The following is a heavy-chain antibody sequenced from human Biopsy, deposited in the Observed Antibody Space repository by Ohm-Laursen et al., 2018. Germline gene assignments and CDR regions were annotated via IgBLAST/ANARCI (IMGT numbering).Heavy chain of an antibody. J-gene: IGHJ6*02. CDR3: ARTPILIVSAGLVYRHRKHLQGMDV. CDR1: GFSLSARGMC. CDR2: VDWDDYK. V-gene: IGHV2-70*01. D-gene: IGHD6-13*01. Sequence: TQTLTLTCSFSGFSLSARGMCVSWIRQAPGKALEWLALVDWDDYKDYSVSLQTKLSISKDTSNDQVVLTVNNVDPADTATYYCARTPILIVSAGLVYRHRKHLQGMDVWGQGIAVTVS.